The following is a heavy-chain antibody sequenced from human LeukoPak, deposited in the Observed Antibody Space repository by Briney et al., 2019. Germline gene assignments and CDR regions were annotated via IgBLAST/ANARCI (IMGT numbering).Heavy chain of an antibody. CDR1: GYTFTGYY. Sequence: ASVKVSCKASGYTFTGYYMHWVRQAPGQGLEWMVWINPNSGGTNYAQKFQGWVTMTRDTSISTAYMELSRLRSDDTAVYYCARAKSSYYCSSTSCYYYYYGMDVWGKGTTVTVSS. CDR3: ARAKSSYYCSSTSCYYYYYGMDV. J-gene: IGHJ6*04. V-gene: IGHV1-2*04. CDR2: INPNSGGT. D-gene: IGHD2-2*01.